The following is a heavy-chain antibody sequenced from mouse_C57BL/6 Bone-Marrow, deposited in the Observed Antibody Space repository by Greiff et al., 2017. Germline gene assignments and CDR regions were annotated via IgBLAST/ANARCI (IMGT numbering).Heavy chain of an antibody. J-gene: IGHJ2*01. CDR1: GFTFSNSW. V-gene: IGHV6-3*01. CDR2: IRLKSDNYAT. Sequence: EVKLVESGGGLVQPGGSMKLSCVASGFTFSNSWMNWVRQSPEKGLEWVAQIRLKSDNYATHYAESVKGRFTISRDDSKSSVYLQMNNLRAEDTGIYYCTFYYGSSYAYWGQGTTLTVSS. D-gene: IGHD1-1*01. CDR3: TFYYGSSYAY.